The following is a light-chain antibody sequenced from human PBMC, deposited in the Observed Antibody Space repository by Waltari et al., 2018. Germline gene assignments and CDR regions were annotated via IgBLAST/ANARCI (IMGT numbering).Light chain of an antibody. Sequence: SALTQPRSVSGSPGQSVTISCTGTTNDLGSYKYFSWYQQHPGKAPKLIILEFTKRPSGVPDRLSGSKSGNTASLTISGLRAEDEAEYYCCSYAGSYTWVFGGGTKLTVV. CDR3: CSYAGSYTWV. J-gene: IGLJ3*02. CDR1: TNDLGSYKY. V-gene: IGLV2-11*01. CDR2: EFT.